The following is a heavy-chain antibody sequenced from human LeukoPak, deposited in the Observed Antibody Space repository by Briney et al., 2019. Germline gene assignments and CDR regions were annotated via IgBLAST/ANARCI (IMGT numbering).Heavy chain of an antibody. D-gene: IGHD6-13*01. V-gene: IGHV7-4-1*02. J-gene: IGHJ4*02. CDR3: ARDLTHSSSWYRGDY. Sequence: ASVKVSCKASGYTFTNYAMNWVRQAPGQGLEWMGWINTNTGNPTYAQGFTGRFVFSLDTSVSTAYLQISSLKAEDTAVYYCARDLTHSSSWYRGDYWGQGTLVTVSS. CDR2: INTNTGNP. CDR1: GYTFTNYA.